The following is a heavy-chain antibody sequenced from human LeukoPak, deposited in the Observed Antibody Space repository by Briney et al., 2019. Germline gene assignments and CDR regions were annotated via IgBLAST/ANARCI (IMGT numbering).Heavy chain of an antibody. J-gene: IGHJ4*02. CDR1: GYTFTGYY. CDR3: ARDSYYDSSGYSQSFDY. CDR2: INPNSGGT. V-gene: IGHV1-2*02. Sequence: ASVKVSCKASGYTFTGYYMHWVRQAPGQGLEWMGWINPNSGGTNYAQKLQGRVTMTTDTSTSTAYMELRSLRSDDTAVYYCARDSYYDSSGYSQSFDYWGQGTLVTVSS. D-gene: IGHD3-22*01.